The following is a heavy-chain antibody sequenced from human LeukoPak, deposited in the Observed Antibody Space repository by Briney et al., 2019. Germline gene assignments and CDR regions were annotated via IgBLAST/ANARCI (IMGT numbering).Heavy chain of an antibody. CDR2: ISRNGDST. CDR1: GFTFNNYA. Sequence: PGGSLRLSCAASGFTFNNYAMSWVRHAPGKGLEWVSAISRNGDSTYYADSVKGRITISRDNSKNSLYLQMNSLRAEDTAVYYCARSDMTTPDWGQGTLVTVSS. V-gene: IGHV3-23*01. J-gene: IGHJ4*02. CDR3: ARSDMTTPD. D-gene: IGHD4-17*01.